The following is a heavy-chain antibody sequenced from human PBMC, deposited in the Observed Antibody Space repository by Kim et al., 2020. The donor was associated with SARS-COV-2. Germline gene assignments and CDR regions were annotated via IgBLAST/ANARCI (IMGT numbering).Heavy chain of an antibody. CDR1: GGSISSYY. V-gene: IGHV4-59*01. CDR2: IYYSGST. D-gene: IGHD6-13*01. CDR3: ARDHPTYSSSWYGGGGESWFDP. J-gene: IGHJ5*02. Sequence: SETLSLTCTVSGGSISSYYWSWIRQPPGKGLEWIGYIYYSGSTNYNPSLKSRVTISVDTSKNQFSLKLSSVTAADTAVYYCARDHPTYSSSWYGGGGESWFDPWGQGTLVTVSS.